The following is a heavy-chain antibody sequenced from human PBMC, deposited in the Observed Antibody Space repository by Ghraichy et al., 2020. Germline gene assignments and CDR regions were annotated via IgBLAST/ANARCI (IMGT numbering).Heavy chain of an antibody. D-gene: IGHD6-13*01. CDR2: INHSGST. J-gene: IGHJ5*02. CDR1: GGSFSGYY. V-gene: IGHV4-34*01. Sequence: GSLRLSCAVYGGSFSGYYWSWIRQPPGKGLEWIGEINHSGSTNYNPSLKSRVTISVDTSKNQFSLKLSSVTAADTAVYYCARGGSSSRINWFDPWGQGTLVTVSS. CDR3: ARGGSSSRINWFDP.